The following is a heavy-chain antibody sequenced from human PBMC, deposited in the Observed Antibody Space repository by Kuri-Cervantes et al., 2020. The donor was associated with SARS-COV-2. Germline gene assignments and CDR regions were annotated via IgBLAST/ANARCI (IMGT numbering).Heavy chain of an antibody. CDR2: INHSGST. V-gene: IGHV4-34*01. D-gene: IGHD3-10*01. Sequence: SETLSLTCAVYGGSFSGYYWSWIRQPPGKGLEWIGEINHSGSTNYNPSLKSRVTISVDTSKNQFSLKLSSVTAADTAVYHCARVLNSGSYPYRGNWFDPWGQGTLVTVSS. CDR1: GGSFSGYY. CDR3: ARVLNSGSYPYRGNWFDP. J-gene: IGHJ5*02.